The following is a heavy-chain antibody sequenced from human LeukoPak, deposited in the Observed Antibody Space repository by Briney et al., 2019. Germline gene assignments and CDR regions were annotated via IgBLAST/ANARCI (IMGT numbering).Heavy chain of an antibody. J-gene: IGHJ3*02. V-gene: IGHV4-59*01. CDR3: ARDKGLPQAFDI. D-gene: IGHD5/OR15-5a*01. Sequence: SETLSLTCTVSGGSISSFYWSWIRQPPGKGLEYIGYISYSETTSYNPSLKSRVTISVDTSNNQFSLKLTSVTAADTAVYYCARDKGLPQAFDIWGQGTLVTVSS. CDR1: GGSISSFY. CDR2: ISYSETT.